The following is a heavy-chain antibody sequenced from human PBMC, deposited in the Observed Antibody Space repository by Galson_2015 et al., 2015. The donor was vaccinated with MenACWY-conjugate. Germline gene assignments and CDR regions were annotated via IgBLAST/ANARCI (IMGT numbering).Heavy chain of an antibody. CDR1: GVIVHTNY. J-gene: IGHJ6*03. Sequence: SLRLSCGASGVIVHTNYLTWVRQAPGKALEWVSIIYSGGGTYYQDSVRGRFTVSRDNSKKTLYLQIDSRRADDTAVYYCARAGSENCRTTNCLSLGAKFSYYYYMDVWGKGTTVTVSS. CDR2: IYSGGGT. CDR3: ARAGSENCRTTNCLSLGAKFSYYYYMDV. V-gene: IGHV3-53*01. D-gene: IGHD2-2*01.